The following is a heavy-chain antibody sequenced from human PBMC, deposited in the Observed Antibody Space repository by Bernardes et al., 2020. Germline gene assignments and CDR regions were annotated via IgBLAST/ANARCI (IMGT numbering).Heavy chain of an antibody. D-gene: IGHD5-12*01. CDR1: GFTFSSYS. Sequence: GGSLRLSCAVSGFTFSSYSMNWVRQAPGKGLEWVAAISGSGSTTYNPDSERGRATLSSDTSKHTLFLQMNSLSAEDTAVYYCAKESSRYAFFDYWGQGTLVTVSS. J-gene: IGHJ4*02. CDR3: AKESSRYAFFDY. CDR2: ISGSGSTT. V-gene: IGHV3-23*01.